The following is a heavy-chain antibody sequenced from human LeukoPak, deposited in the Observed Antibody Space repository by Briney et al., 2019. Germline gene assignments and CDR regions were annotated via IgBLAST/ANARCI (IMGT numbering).Heavy chain of an antibody. J-gene: IGHJ4*02. CDR2: IYYSGST. CDR3: ARALTYYDFWSGYYGPYYFDY. V-gene: IGHV4-59*11. Sequence: SETLSLTCTVSGGSISSHYWSWIRQPPGKGREWIGYIYYSGSTNYNPSLQSRVTISVDTSKNQFSLKLSSVTAADTAVYYCARALTYYDFWSGYYGPYYFDYWGQGNLVTVSS. D-gene: IGHD3-3*01. CDR1: GGSISSHY.